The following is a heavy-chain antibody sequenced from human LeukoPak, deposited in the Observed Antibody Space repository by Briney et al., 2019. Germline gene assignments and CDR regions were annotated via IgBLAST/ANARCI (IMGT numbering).Heavy chain of an antibody. J-gene: IGHJ5*02. V-gene: IGHV6-1*01. CDR3: ARDHGFYDILTGYYSGFVFDP. CDR2: TYYRSKWYN. Sequence: SQTLSLTCAISGDSVSSNSAAWNWIRQSPSRGLEWLGRTYYRSKWYNDYAVSVKSRITINPDTSKNQFSLQLNSVTPEDTAVYYCARDHGFYDILTGYYSGFVFDPRGQGTLVTVSS. CDR1: GDSVSSNSAA. D-gene: IGHD3-9*01.